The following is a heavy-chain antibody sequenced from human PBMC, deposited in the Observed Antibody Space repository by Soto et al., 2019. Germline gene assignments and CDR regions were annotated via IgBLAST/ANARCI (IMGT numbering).Heavy chain of an antibody. CDR2: ISSSSSYI. Sequence: GGSLRLSCAASGFTFSSYSMNWVRQAPGKGLECVSSISSSSSYIYYADSVKGRFTISRDNAKNSLYLQMNILRAEDTAVYYCARDSPYYYYGMDVWGQGTTVTVSS. V-gene: IGHV3-21*01. CDR1: GFTFSSYS. CDR3: ARDSPYYYYGMDV. J-gene: IGHJ6*02.